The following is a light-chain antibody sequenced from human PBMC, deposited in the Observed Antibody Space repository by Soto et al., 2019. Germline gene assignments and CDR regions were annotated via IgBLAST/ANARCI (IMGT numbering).Light chain of an antibody. J-gene: IGKJ5*01. CDR1: QSVSSSY. Sequence: EIVLTQSPGTLSLSPGERATLSCRASQSVSSSYLAWYQHKTGQAPRLLISGASSRATGIPDRFTGSGSETSFTLTISRLEPEDFALYYCQHYQSGHPITFGQGTRLEIK. CDR2: GAS. CDR3: QHYQSGHPIT. V-gene: IGKV3-20*01.